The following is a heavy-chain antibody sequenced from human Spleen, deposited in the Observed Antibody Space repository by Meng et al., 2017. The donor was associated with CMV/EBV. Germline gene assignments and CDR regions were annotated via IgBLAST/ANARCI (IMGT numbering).Heavy chain of an antibody. CDR1: GYNFANYW. D-gene: IGHD5-24*01. V-gene: IGHV5-51*01. Sequence: SCEGSGYNFANYWIAWVRQMQGKGLEWMGIIYPGDSNARYRPSFQGQVTMSADKSISTAYLQWSSLEASDTDMFYCARQEAEMATIDYWGQGTLVTVSS. CDR3: ARQEAEMATIDY. CDR2: IYPGDSNA. J-gene: IGHJ4*02.